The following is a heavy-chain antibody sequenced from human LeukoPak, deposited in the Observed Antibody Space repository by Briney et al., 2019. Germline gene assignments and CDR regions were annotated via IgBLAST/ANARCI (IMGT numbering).Heavy chain of an antibody. CDR2: VNTDGSST. D-gene: IGHD1-26*01. V-gene: IGHV3-74*01. Sequence: GGSLRLSCAASGFTFSSYWMHWVRQAPGKGLVWVSRVNTDGSSTSYADSVKGRFTISRDNAKNMLYLQMNSLRAEDTAVYYCARSTYSGSYLGWGQGTLVTVSS. CDR3: ARSTYSGSYLG. CDR1: GFTFSSYW. J-gene: IGHJ4*02.